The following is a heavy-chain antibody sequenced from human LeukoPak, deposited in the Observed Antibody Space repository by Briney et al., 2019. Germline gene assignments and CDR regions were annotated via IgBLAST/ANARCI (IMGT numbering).Heavy chain of an antibody. CDR1: GFSFSSYW. J-gene: IGHJ4*02. Sequence: PGGPLRLPCAASGFSFSSYWMHWAPQAPGRGLVWVSRLNSDGGGGTYADFVKGRFTISRDNAKNTLCLQMNSLSAEDTAVYFCARSSYPLHFDYWGQGTPVTVSS. CDR3: ARSSYPLHFDY. V-gene: IGHV3-74*01. CDR2: LNSDGGGG. D-gene: IGHD2-2*01.